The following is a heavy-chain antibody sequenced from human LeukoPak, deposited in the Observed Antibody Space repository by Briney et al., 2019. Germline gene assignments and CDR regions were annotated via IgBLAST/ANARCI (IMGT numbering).Heavy chain of an antibody. CDR2: FGPEDGET. CDR3: ATAPYGGNSFDY. V-gene: IGHV1-24*01. Sequence: ASVKVSCKVSGYTLTELSTHWVRQAPGKGLEWMGGFGPEDGETIYAQKFQGRVTMTEDTSTDTAYMELSSLRSEDTAVYYCATAPYGGNSFDYWGQGTLVTVSS. CDR1: GYTLTELS. D-gene: IGHD4-23*01. J-gene: IGHJ4*02.